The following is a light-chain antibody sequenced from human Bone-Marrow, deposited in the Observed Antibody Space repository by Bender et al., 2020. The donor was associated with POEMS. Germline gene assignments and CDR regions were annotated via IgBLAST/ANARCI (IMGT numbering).Light chain of an antibody. CDR2: EVS. Sequence: QSALTQPASVSGSPGQSITISCTGASSDVGHYNLVSWYQQHPGKAPKLIIHEVSQRPSGVSNRFSGSKSGNTASLTISGLQAEDEADYYCSTWDDRLNAWLFGGGTKLTVL. CDR1: SSDVGHYNL. V-gene: IGLV2-23*02. J-gene: IGLJ3*02. CDR3: STWDDRLNAWL.